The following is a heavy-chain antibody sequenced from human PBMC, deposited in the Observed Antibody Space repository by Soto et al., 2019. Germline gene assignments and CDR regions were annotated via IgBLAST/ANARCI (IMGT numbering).Heavy chain of an antibody. V-gene: IGHV1-18*04. CDR1: GYTFTSYG. J-gene: IGHJ4*02. D-gene: IGHD2-8*01. Sequence: GASVKVSCKASGYTFTSYGISWVRQAPGRGLEWMGWISTYSGHTNYAQNLQGRVSMTTDTSTSTAYMELRSLRSDDTAVYYCARGGYCTNVICYTPFDYWGQGTLVTVSS. CDR2: ISTYSGHT. CDR3: ARGGYCTNVICYTPFDY.